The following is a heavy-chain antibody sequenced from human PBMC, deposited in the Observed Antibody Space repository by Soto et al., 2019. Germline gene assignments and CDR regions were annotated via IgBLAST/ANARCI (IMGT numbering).Heavy chain of an antibody. V-gene: IGHV3-15*07. Sequence: PGGSLRLSCAASGFTFSNAWMNWVRQAPGKGLEWVGRIKSKTDGGTTDYAAPVKGRFTISRDDSKNTLYLQMNSLKTEDTAVYYCTTKGTMIVVVITTAEYFQHWGQGTLVPVS. CDR1: GFTFSNAW. J-gene: IGHJ1*01. CDR2: IKSKTDGGTT. D-gene: IGHD3-22*01. CDR3: TTKGTMIVVVITTAEYFQH.